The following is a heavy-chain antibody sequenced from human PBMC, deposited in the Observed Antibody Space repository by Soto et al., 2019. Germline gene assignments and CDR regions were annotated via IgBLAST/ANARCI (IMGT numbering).Heavy chain of an antibody. J-gene: IGHJ4*02. V-gene: IGHV3-23*01. CDR2: ISGAGTSK. D-gene: IGHD4-17*01. CDR3: AKDLLSTVTTLGH. Sequence: EVQLLDSGGGFVQPGGSLRLSCAASGYTFSSYVMTWVRLAPGKGLEWVSSISGAGTSKFYADSVKGRFTISRDNSKNILYLEMDSLRAEDTAVYYCAKDLLSTVTTLGHWGQGPLVTVSA. CDR1: GYTFSSYV.